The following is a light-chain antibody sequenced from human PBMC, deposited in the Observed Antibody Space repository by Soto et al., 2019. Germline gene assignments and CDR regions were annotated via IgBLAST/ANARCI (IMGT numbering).Light chain of an antibody. V-gene: IGLV2-14*01. CDR1: NSDVGAFDY. J-gene: IGLJ3*02. CDR3: SSYTASGTGV. Sequence: QSALTQPASVSGSPGQSITISCTGANSDVGAFDYVSWYQQHPGKAPKLMIYEVTNRPSGVSNRFSGSKSGNTASLTISGLQAEDEADYYCSSYTASGTGVFGGGTKLTVL. CDR2: EVT.